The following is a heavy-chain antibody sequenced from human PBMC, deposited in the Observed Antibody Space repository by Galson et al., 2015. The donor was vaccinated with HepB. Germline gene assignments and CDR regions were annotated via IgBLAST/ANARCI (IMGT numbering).Heavy chain of an antibody. Sequence: SLRLSCAASGFTFSSYSMNWVRQAPGKGLEWVSYISSSSSTIYYADSVKGRFTISRDNAKNSLYLQMNSLRAEDTAVYYCARPTHGIAAAAPNWYFDLWGRGTLVTVSS. CDR1: GFTFSSYS. V-gene: IGHV3-48*04. J-gene: IGHJ2*01. CDR3: ARPTHGIAAAAPNWYFDL. D-gene: IGHD6-13*01. CDR2: ISSSSSTI.